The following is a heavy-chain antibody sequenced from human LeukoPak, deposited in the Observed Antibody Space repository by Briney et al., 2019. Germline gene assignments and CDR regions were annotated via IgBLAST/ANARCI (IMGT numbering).Heavy chain of an antibody. J-gene: IGHJ4*02. V-gene: IGHV3-11*01. Sequence: PGGSLRLSCAASGFTLNTNYMNWVRQAPGKGLEWVSYISSSGSTIYYADSVKGRFTISRDNAKNSLYLQMNSLKTEDTAVYYCTTQDYDFWSGYPFDYWGQGTLVTVSS. CDR3: TTQDYDFWSGYPFDY. CDR1: GFTLNTNY. CDR2: ISSSGSTI. D-gene: IGHD3-3*01.